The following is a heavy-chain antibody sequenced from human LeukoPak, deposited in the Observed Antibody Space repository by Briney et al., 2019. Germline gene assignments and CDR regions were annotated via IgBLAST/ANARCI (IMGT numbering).Heavy chain of an antibody. CDR2: ISYDGSNK. CDR1: GFTFNSYG. Sequence: GGSLRLSCAASGFTFNSYGMHWVRQAPGKGLEWVAVISYDGSNKYYADSVKGRFTISRDNSKNSLYLQMNSLRAEDTAVYYCAKLWTGTTSYWGQGTLVTVSS. V-gene: IGHV3-30*18. CDR3: AKLWTGTTSY. J-gene: IGHJ4*02. D-gene: IGHD1-1*01.